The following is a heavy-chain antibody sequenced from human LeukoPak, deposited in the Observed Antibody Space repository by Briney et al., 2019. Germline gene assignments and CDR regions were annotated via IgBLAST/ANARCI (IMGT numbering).Heavy chain of an antibody. CDR3: TTDEEWELPTLSFDY. CDR2: IKSKTDGGTT. Sequence: NAGGSLRLSCAASGFTFSNAWMSWVRQAPGKGLEWVGRIKSKTDGGTTDYAAPVKGRFTISRDDSKNTLYLQMNSLKTEDTAAYYCTTDEEWELPTLSFDYWGQGTLVTVSS. CDR1: GFTFSNAW. D-gene: IGHD1-26*01. V-gene: IGHV3-15*01. J-gene: IGHJ4*02.